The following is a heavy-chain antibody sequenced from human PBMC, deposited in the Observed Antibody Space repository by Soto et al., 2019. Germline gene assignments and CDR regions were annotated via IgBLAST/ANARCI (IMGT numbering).Heavy chain of an antibody. Sequence: GASVKVSCKASGGTFSSYAISWVRQAPGQGLERMGGIIPIFGTANHAQKFQGRVTITADESTSTAYMELSSLRSEDTAVYYCARDLYCSGGSCYQKQYGMDVWGQGTTVTVSS. CDR1: GGTFSSYA. D-gene: IGHD2-15*01. CDR3: ARDLYCSGGSCYQKQYGMDV. V-gene: IGHV1-69*13. CDR2: IIPIFGTA. J-gene: IGHJ6*02.